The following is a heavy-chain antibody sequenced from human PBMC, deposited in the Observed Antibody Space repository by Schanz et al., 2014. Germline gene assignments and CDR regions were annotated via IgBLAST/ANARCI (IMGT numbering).Heavy chain of an antibody. CDR2: IGGSNGNA. D-gene: IGHD1-1*01. Sequence: QVQLVQSGGEVKTPGASVKVSCKASGYTFTRSGISWVRQAPGQGLEWMGWIGGSNGNANFAQKLQGRVTMTTDTSTSTVYMELRILRSDDTAVYYCARDGNQALDAWGQGTLVTVSS. CDR1: GYTFTRSG. J-gene: IGHJ5*02. CDR3: ARDGNQALDA. V-gene: IGHV1-18*01.